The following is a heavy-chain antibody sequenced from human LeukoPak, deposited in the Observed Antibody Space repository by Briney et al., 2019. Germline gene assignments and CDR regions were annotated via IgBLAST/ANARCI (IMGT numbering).Heavy chain of an antibody. CDR2: IRNDGSIK. CDR1: GFTFSHYG. CDR3: TKDLGYCSSTSCSVAFDI. V-gene: IGHV3-30*02. J-gene: IGHJ3*02. Sequence: PGGSLRLSCAASGFTFSHYGIHWVRQAPGKGLEWVAFIRNDGSIKYYADSVKGRFSISRDNSKNTLYLQMNSLRAEDTAVYYCTKDLGYCSSTSCSVAFDIWGQGTMVTVSS. D-gene: IGHD2-2*01.